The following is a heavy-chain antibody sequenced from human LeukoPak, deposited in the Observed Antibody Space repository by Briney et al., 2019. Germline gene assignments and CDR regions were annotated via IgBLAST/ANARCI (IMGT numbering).Heavy chain of an antibody. J-gene: IGHJ6*02. CDR3: ARGHYEMDV. V-gene: IGHV3-11*01. Sequence: GGSLRLSCAASGFTFSDYYMTWIRQSPQKGLEWISHITIGVGATYYADSVKGRFTISRDNAKNSLYLQMNGLRAGDTAVYYCARGHYEMDVWGQGTTVTVSS. CDR1: GFTFSDYY. CDR2: ITIGVGAT.